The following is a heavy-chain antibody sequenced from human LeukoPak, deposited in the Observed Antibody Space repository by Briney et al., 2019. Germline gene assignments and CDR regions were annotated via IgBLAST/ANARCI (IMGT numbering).Heavy chain of an antibody. J-gene: IGHJ4*02. Sequence: GGSLRLSCAASGFTFSSYAMHWVRQAPGKGLEYVSAISSNGGSTYYANSVKGRFTISRDNSKNTLYLQMGSLRAEDMAVYYCARVRLRFLYDSSGYYYDYWGQGTLVTVSS. D-gene: IGHD3-22*01. CDR2: ISSNGGST. V-gene: IGHV3-64*01. CDR3: ARVRLRFLYDSSGYYYDY. CDR1: GFTFSSYA.